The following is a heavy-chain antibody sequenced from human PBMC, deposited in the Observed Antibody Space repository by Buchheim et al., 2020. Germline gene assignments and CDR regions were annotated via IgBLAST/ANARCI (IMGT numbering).Heavy chain of an antibody. CDR1: GGSITIGGYY. J-gene: IGHJ4*02. Sequence: QVQLQESGPGLVKPSQTLSLTCTVSGGSITIGGYYWSWVRQYPGKGLEWIGHSFHSGNTYYNPSLKSRISISVDTSKNQFSLRLSSVTAADTAVYDRERRYGDHWGQGTL. CDR3: ERRYGDH. CDR2: SFHSGNT. D-gene: IGHD2-15*01. V-gene: IGHV4-31*03.